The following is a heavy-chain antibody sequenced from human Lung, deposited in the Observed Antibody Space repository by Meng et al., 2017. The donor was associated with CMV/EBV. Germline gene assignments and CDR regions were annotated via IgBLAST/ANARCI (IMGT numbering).Heavy chain of an antibody. CDR2: IYHRGST. CDR3: ASFPPPGKQWLVTDY. Sequence: LKGPGPELVKPPGTLSVTCAGSGGSISSRTWWSWVRQPPVKGLEWIGEIYHRGSTNYNPSLKSRVTISVDKSKNQFTLKLSSVTAADTAVYYCASFPPPGKQWLVTDYWGQGTLVTVSS. CDR1: GGSISSRTW. V-gene: IGHV4-4*03. D-gene: IGHD6-19*01. J-gene: IGHJ4*02.